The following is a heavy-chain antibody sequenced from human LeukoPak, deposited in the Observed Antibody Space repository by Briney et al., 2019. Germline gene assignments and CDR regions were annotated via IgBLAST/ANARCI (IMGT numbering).Heavy chain of an antibody. D-gene: IGHD2-2*01. Sequence: PSETLSLTCAVYGGSFSGYYWSWIRQPPGKGLEWIGEINHSGSTNYNPSLKSRVTISVDTSKNQFSLKPSSVTAADTAVYYCARSAGPRGYCSSTSCLDRTFDYWGQGTLVTVSS. V-gene: IGHV4-34*01. CDR1: GGSFSGYY. CDR3: ARSAGPRGYCSSTSCLDRTFDY. J-gene: IGHJ4*02. CDR2: INHSGST.